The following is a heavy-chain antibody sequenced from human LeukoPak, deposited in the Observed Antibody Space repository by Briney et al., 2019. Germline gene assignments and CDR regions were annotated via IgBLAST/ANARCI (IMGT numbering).Heavy chain of an antibody. V-gene: IGHV3-11*04. CDR3: ARSKLAAVHGDPEWFDP. CDR1: GFTFSDYY. Sequence: GGSLRLSCAASGFTFSDYYMSWIRQAPGKGLEWVSYISSSGSTIYYADSVKGRFTISRDNAKNSLYLQMNSLRAEDTAVYYCARSKLAAVHGDPEWFDPWGQGTLVTVSS. D-gene: IGHD4-17*01. CDR2: ISSSGSTI. J-gene: IGHJ5*02.